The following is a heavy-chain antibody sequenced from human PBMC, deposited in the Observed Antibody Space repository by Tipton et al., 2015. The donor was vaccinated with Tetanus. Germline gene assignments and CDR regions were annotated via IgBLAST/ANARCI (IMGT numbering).Heavy chain of an antibody. V-gene: IGHV4-39*07. CDR2: INHSGST. D-gene: IGHD2-15*01. CDR3: ARGIRYCSGGSCYSWGFDY. J-gene: IGHJ4*02. CDR1: GGSISSSSYY. Sequence: TLSLTCTVSGGSISSSSYYWGWIRQPPGKGLEWIGEINHSGSTNYNPSLKSRVTISVDTSKNQFSLKLSSVTAADTAVYYCARGIRYCSGGSCYSWGFDYWGQGTLVTVSS.